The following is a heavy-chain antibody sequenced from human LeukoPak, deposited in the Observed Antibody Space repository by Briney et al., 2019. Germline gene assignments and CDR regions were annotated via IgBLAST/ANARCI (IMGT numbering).Heavy chain of an antibody. CDR1: GFTFSSYA. CDR3: ASQYSSSWPTEDY. CDR2: INHSGST. Sequence: PGGSLRLSCAASGFTFSSYAMSWIRQPPGKGLEWIGEINHSGSTNYNPSLKSRVTISVDTSKNQFSLKLSSVTAADTAVYYCASQYSSSWPTEDYWGQGTLVTVSS. D-gene: IGHD6-13*01. V-gene: IGHV4-34*01. J-gene: IGHJ4*02.